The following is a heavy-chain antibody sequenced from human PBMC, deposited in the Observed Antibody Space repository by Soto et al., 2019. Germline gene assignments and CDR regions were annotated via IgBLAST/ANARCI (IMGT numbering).Heavy chain of an antibody. CDR3: ASSRRTRGYYGSGSSPPMFDP. V-gene: IGHV4-59*01. Sequence: SETLSLTCTASGGSISSYYWSWIRQPPGKGLEWIGYIYYSGSTNYNPSLKSRVTISVDTSKNQFSLKLSSVTAADTAVYYCASSRRTRGYYGSGSSPPMFDPWGQGTLVTVSS. D-gene: IGHD3-10*01. J-gene: IGHJ5*02. CDR2: IYYSGST. CDR1: GGSISSYY.